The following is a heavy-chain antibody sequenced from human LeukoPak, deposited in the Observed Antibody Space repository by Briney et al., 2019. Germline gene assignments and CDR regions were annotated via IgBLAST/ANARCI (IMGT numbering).Heavy chain of an antibody. V-gene: IGHV1-24*01. CDR2: SDPEDGET. D-gene: IGHD6-13*01. Sequence: ASVKVSCKVSGNTLTELSMQWVRQAPGKGLEWMGSSDPEDGETIYAQKFQGRVTMTEDTSTDTAYMELSRLRSDDTAVYYCATTYSRSWYGDHYFDYWGQGPLVTVSS. J-gene: IGHJ4*02. CDR3: ATTYSRSWYGDHYFDY. CDR1: GNTLTELS.